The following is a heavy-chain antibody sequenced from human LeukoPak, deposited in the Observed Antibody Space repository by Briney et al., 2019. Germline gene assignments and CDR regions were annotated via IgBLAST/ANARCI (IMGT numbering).Heavy chain of an antibody. CDR1: GGSIGRSSYY. CDR2: IYYSGGT. CDR3: ARHGSIATGAFTY. Sequence: SETLSLTCSVSGGSIGRSSYYWGWTRRPPRKGLEWIGSIYYSGGTYYNPSLKSRVTISVDTSRNQFSLKLGSVTAADTAVYYCARHGSIATGAFTYWGQGTLVTVSS. D-gene: IGHD6-13*01. J-gene: IGHJ4*02. V-gene: IGHV4-39*01.